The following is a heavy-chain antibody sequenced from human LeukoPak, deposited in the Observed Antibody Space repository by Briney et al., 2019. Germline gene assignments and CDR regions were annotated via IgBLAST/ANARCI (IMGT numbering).Heavy chain of an antibody. CDR1: GFTISPYS. CDR3: ARALTSRDSRGYFIDAFDI. D-gene: IGHD3-22*01. Sequence: GGSLRLSCAASGFTISPYSMNWVRQAPGKGLEWVSYISSSSSTIYNADSVKGRFTISRDNAKNSLYLQMNSLRAEDTAVYYCARALTSRDSRGYFIDAFDIWGQGTMVTVSS. CDR2: ISSSSSTI. J-gene: IGHJ3*02. V-gene: IGHV3-48*04.